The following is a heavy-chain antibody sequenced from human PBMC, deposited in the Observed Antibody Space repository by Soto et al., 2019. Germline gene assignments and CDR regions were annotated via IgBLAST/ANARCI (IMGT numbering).Heavy chain of an antibody. Sequence: QVQLQQWGAGLLKPSETLSLTCAVYGGSFSGYYWSWIRQPPGKGLEWIGEINHSGSTIYNPSLESRVTISVDTSKNQFSLKLNSVTAADTAVYYCARVQWFGMDGRYWGQGTLVTVSS. V-gene: IGHV4-34*02. CDR3: ARVQWFGMDGRY. J-gene: IGHJ4*02. CDR1: GGSFSGYY. CDR2: INHSGST. D-gene: IGHD3-10*01.